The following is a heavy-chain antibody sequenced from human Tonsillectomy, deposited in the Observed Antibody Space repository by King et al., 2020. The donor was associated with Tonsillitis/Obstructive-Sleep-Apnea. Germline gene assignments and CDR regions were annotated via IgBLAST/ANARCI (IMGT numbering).Heavy chain of an antibody. CDR1: GGSITSYY. CDR2: IYYSGST. J-gene: IGHJ4*02. V-gene: IGHV4-59*01. CDR3: ARGILPSYFDY. Sequence: VPLQESGPGLVKPSETLSLTCTVSGGSITSYYWSWIRQPPGKGLEWIGYIYYSGSTNYNPSLKSRVTISVDMSKNQFSLRLSSVTAADTAVYYCARGILPSYFDYWGQGTLVAVSS.